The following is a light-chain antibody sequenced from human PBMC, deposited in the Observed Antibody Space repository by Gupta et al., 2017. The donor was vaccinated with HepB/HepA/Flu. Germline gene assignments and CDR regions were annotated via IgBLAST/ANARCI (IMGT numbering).Light chain of an antibody. CDR3: QAWDSSTAV. V-gene: IGLV3-1*01. CDR2: QAS. Sequence: SYELAQPPSVSVSPVQTASITCSGDTLGVKYACWYQQKPGQSPVLVIYQASKRPTGIPGRFSGSNSGNTATLTICGTQAMDEADYYCQAWDSSTAVFGGVTKPTVL. CDR1: TLGVKY. J-gene: IGLJ2*01.